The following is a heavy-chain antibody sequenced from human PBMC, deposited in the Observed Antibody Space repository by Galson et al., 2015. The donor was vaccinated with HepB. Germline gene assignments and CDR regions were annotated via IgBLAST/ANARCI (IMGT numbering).Heavy chain of an antibody. CDR1: GFTFDDYG. V-gene: IGHV3-20*04. J-gene: IGHJ4*02. CDR2: INWNGGRT. CDR3: ARDPGVEWFGELQQTEENRFSYYFDY. D-gene: IGHD3-10*01. Sequence: SLRLSCAASGFTFDDYGMSWVRQAPGKGLEWVSGINWNGGRTGYADSVKGRFTISRDNAKNSLYLQMNSLRAEDTALFYCARDPGVEWFGELQQTEENRFSYYFDYWGQGTLVTVSS.